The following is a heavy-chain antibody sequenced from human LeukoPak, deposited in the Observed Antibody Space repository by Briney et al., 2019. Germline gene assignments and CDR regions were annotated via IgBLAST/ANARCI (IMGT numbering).Heavy chain of an antibody. D-gene: IGHD6-13*01. CDR3: ARDLDSSRNWFDP. CDR2: INPYGGST. J-gene: IGHJ5*02. V-gene: IGHV1-46*01. CDR1: GYTFINYY. Sequence: ASVKVSCKAPGYTFINYYIHWVRQAPGLGLEWMGIINPYGGSTTYAQKFQGRITMTRDTSTSTVYMELSSLRSEDTAVYYCARDLDSSRNWFDPWGQGTLVSVSS.